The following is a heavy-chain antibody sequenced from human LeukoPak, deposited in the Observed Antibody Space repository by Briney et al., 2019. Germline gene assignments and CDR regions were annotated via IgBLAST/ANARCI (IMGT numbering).Heavy chain of an antibody. J-gene: IGHJ4*02. CDR1: GGSISSSS. CDR2: ISSSSSYI. CDR3: ARSQESTPTVTTIDY. V-gene: IGHV3-21*01. Sequence: ETLSLTCTVSGGSISSSSYYWGWIRQPPGKGLEWVSSISSSSSYIYYADSVKGRFTISRDNAKNSLYLQMNSLRAEDTAVYYCARSQESTPTVTTIDYWGQGTLVTVSS. D-gene: IGHD4-11*01.